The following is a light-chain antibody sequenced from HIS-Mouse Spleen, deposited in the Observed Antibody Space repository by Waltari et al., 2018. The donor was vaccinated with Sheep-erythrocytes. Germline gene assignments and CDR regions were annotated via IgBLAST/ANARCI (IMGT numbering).Light chain of an antibody. CDR2: GKN. J-gene: IGLJ2*01. CDR3: NSRDSSGNLV. V-gene: IGLV3-19*01. CDR1: SLRSSY. Sequence: SSELTQDPAVSVALGQTVRITCQGYSLRSSYASLYQQKPGQAPVLVIYGKNKRPSGIPDRFSGSSSGNTASLTITGAQAEDEADYYCNSRDSSGNLVFGGGTKLTVL.